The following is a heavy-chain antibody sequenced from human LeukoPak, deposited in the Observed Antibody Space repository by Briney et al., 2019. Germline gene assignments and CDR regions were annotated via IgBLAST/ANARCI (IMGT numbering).Heavy chain of an antibody. Sequence: GGSLRLFCAASGFTFDDYGMSWVRQAPGKGLEWVGFIRSKAYGGTTEYAASVKGRFTISRDDSKSIAYLQMNSLKTEDTAVYYCTRGVDTAMVTYYYGMDVWGQGTTVTVSS. D-gene: IGHD5-18*01. CDR1: GFTFDDYG. V-gene: IGHV3-49*04. CDR2: IRSKAYGGTT. J-gene: IGHJ6*02. CDR3: TRGVDTAMVTYYYGMDV.